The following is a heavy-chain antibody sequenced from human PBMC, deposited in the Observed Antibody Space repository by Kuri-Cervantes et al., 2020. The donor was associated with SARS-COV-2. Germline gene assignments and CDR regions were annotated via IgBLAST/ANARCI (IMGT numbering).Heavy chain of an antibody. V-gene: IGHV4-4*09. D-gene: IGHD1-20*01. Sequence: GSLRLSCTVSGGSISSYYWSWIRQPPGKGLEWIGYIYHSGSTYYNPSLKSRVTISVDRSKNQFSLKLSSVTAADTAVYYCASRSASLTELYYFDDWGQGTLVTVSS. CDR3: ASRSASLTELYYFDD. J-gene: IGHJ4*02. CDR2: IYHSGST. CDR1: GGSISSYY.